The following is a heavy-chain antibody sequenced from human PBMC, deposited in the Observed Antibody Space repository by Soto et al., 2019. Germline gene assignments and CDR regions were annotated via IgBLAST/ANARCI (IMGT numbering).Heavy chain of an antibody. CDR1: GFTFSTYA. J-gene: IGHJ4*02. D-gene: IGHD1-7*01. CDR3: AKDRNYPRDQFHY. CDR2: ISANGQGI. Sequence: GSLRLSCAASGFTFSTYALSWVRQAPGKGLEWVSAISANGQGIYYADSVRGRFTISRDNSKNTIFLHMDSLRAEDTAVYYCAKDRNYPRDQFHYWGQGTLVTVSS. V-gene: IGHV3-23*01.